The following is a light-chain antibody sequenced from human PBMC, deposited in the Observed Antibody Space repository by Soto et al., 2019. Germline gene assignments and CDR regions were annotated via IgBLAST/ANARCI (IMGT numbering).Light chain of an antibody. Sequence: EIGRTQSPATLSVSPEERATLSCRASQSVSSNLAWYQQKPGQAPRLLIYVASTRATGIPARFSGSGSGTEFTLTISSLQSEDFAVYYCQQYNKWPPYTFGQGTKLEIK. V-gene: IGKV3-15*01. CDR3: QQYNKWPPYT. J-gene: IGKJ2*01. CDR2: VAS. CDR1: QSVSSN.